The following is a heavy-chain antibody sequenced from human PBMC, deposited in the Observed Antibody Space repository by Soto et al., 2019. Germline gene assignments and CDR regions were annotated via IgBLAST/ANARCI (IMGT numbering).Heavy chain of an antibody. D-gene: IGHD4-17*01. J-gene: IGHJ4*02. CDR3: ARGDYGGNNRFDY. CDR2: IIPIFGTA. Sequence: QWKRVQSGPEVKNPGSSGKSSSKASGGTSGTYASTWVRQALGQGLEWMGGIIPIFGTANYAQKFQGRVTITADESTSTAYMELSSLRSEDTAVYYCARGDYGGNNRFDYWGQGTLVTVSS. V-gene: IGHV1-69*01. CDR1: GGTSGTYA.